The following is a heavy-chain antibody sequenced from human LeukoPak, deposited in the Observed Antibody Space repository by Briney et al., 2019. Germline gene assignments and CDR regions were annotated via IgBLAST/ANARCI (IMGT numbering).Heavy chain of an antibody. D-gene: IGHD6-19*01. CDR1: GGSISSSSYY. Sequence: SETLSLTCTVSGGSISSSSYYWGWIRQPPGKGPEWIGSIYYSGSTYYNPSLKSRVTISVDTSKNQFSLKLSSVTAADTAVYYCARGAAVAGGWYFDLWGRGTLVTVSS. J-gene: IGHJ2*01. CDR3: ARGAAVAGGWYFDL. V-gene: IGHV4-39*01. CDR2: IYYSGST.